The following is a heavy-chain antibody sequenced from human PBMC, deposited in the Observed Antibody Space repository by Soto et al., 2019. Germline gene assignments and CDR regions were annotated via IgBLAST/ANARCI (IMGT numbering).Heavy chain of an antibody. CDR2: ISYDGSNK. CDR3: ARGLDYDILTGPRPYGMDV. V-gene: IGHV3-30-3*01. CDR1: GFTFSSYA. Sequence: GGALRLSCSASGFTFSSYAMHWVRQAPGKGLEWVAVISYDGSNKYYADSVKGRFTISRDNSKNTLYLQMNSLRAEDTAVYYCARGLDYDILTGPRPYGMDVWGQGTTVTVSS. D-gene: IGHD3-9*01. J-gene: IGHJ6*02.